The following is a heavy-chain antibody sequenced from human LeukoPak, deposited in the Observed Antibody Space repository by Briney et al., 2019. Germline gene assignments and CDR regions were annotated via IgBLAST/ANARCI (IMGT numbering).Heavy chain of an antibody. Sequence: SETLSLTCAVYGGSFSGYYWSWIRQPPGKGLEWIGEINHSGSTNYNPSLKSRVTISVDTSKNQFSLKLSFVTAADTAVYYCARDRRYMVRGVAFDYWGQGTLVTVSS. CDR2: INHSGST. V-gene: IGHV4-34*01. J-gene: IGHJ4*02. D-gene: IGHD3-10*01. CDR3: ARDRRYMVRGVAFDY. CDR1: GGSFSGYY.